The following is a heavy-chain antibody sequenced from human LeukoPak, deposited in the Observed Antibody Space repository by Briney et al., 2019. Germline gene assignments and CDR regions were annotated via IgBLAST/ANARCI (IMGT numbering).Heavy chain of an antibody. CDR1: GFIFTNYA. V-gene: IGHV3-23*01. CDR3: AKEGFDS. Sequence: GGSLRLSCAASGFIFTNYAMYWVRQAPGKGLEWVSVILGSGDDTFYADSVRGRFTVSRDNSKNTLYLQMNSLRAEDTAVYYCAKEGFDSWGQGTLVTVSS. CDR2: ILGSGDDT. J-gene: IGHJ4*02.